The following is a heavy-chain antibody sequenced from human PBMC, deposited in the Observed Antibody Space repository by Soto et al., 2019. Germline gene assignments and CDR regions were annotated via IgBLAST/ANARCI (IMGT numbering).Heavy chain of an antibody. J-gene: IGHJ6*04. CDR2: IGGSGSNT. CDR3: ARVVCYFHPSYGLDV. Sequence: EGQLLESGEGVVQPGGSLKLSCAASGFTFSNYAMSWVRQAPGKGLEWVSGIGGSGSNTYYADSVKGRFTISRDNSKNTLCLQTNCTRADNTAESYGARVVCYFHPSYGLDVWGNGTTVTVFS. CDR1: GFTFSNYA. D-gene: IGHD2-21*01. V-gene: IGHV3-23*01.